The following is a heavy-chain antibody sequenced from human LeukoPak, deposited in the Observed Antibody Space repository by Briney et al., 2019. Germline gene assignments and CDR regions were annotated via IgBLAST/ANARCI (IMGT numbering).Heavy chain of an antibody. D-gene: IGHD4/OR15-4a*01. V-gene: IGHV3-30*03. CDR1: GFTFSSYG. Sequence: GRSLRLSCAASGFTFSSYGMHWVRQAPGKGLEWVAVISYDGSNKYYADSVKGRFTISRDNSKTTLYLQMNSLRAEDTAVYYCARDGALMDVWGKGTTVTVSS. J-gene: IGHJ6*03. CDR2: ISYDGSNK. CDR3: ARDGALMDV.